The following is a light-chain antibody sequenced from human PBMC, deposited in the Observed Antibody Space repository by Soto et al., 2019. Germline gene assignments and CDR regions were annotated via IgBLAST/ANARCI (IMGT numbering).Light chain of an antibody. CDR2: DAS. J-gene: IGKJ4*01. CDR3: QQRSTWPLT. V-gene: IGKV3-11*01. Sequence: EIVVTQSPATLSLSPGERATLSCRASQSISSYLAWYHQKPGQAPRLLIYDASNRATGIPARFSGSGSGTDFTLTISSLEPEDFAVYYCQQRSTWPLTFGGGTKVEIK. CDR1: QSISSY.